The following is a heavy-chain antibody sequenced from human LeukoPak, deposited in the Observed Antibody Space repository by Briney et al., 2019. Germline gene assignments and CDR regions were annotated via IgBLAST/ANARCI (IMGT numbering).Heavy chain of an antibody. CDR3: AIVNYYDSSGYAAFDI. V-gene: IGHV4-34*01. Sequence: SETLSLTCAVYGGSFSGYYWSWIRQPPGKGLEWIGEINHSGSTNYNTSLKSRVTISVDTSKNQFSLKLSSVTAADTAVYYCAIVNYYDSSGYAAFDIWGQGTMVTVSS. CDR2: INHSGST. CDR1: GGSFSGYY. J-gene: IGHJ3*02. D-gene: IGHD3-22*01.